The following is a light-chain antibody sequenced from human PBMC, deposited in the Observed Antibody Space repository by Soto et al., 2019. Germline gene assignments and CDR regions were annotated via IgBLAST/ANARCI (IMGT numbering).Light chain of an antibody. CDR3: QQRSNSLT. Sequence: ELVLTQSPGTLSLSPGERATLSCRASQSVSSSYLAWYQQKPGQAPRLLIYGASSRATGIPARFSGSGSGTDFTLTISSLEPEDFAVYYCQQRSNSLTFGEGTKVDIK. V-gene: IGKV3D-20*02. J-gene: IGKJ4*01. CDR1: QSVSSSY. CDR2: GAS.